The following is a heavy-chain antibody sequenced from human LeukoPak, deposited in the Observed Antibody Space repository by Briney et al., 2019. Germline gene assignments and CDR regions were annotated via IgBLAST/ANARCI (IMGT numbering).Heavy chain of an antibody. CDR3: TSAGSSWDRAFDY. J-gene: IGHJ4*02. Sequence: GGSLRLSCTASGFTFGAYDMSWVRQAPGKGLEWVGFIRSSAYGGTTEYAASVKGRFTISRDDSKSIAYLQMNSLKTEDTAVYYCTSAGSSWDRAFDYWGQGTLVTVSS. D-gene: IGHD6-13*01. CDR1: GFTFGAYD. CDR2: IRSSAYGGTT. V-gene: IGHV3-49*04.